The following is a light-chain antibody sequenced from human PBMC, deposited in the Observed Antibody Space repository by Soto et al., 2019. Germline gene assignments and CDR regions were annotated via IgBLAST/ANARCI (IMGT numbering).Light chain of an antibody. J-gene: IGKJ5*01. CDR2: AAS. CDR1: QSISTY. V-gene: IGKV1-39*02. Sequence: DIQMTRSPSSLSASVGDRVTITCRASQSISTYLHWYQQKPGKAPNLLIYAASTLQSGVPSRFSGSGSGTEFTLTISSLQSEDFAVYYCQRYNNWPLITFGQGTRLEIK. CDR3: QRYNNWPLIT.